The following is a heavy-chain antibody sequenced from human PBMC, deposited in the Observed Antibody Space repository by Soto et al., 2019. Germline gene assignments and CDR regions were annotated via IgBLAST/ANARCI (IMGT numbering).Heavy chain of an antibody. J-gene: IGHJ4*02. Sequence: QLQLQESGPGLVKASETLSLTCTVSGGSISTRDSISTRSFYWGWMRQPPGKGLQWIASISYSDASFYHSSLKRRLTISVDTSKNQFSLSLRSVTAADTAVYYCASHRTFWPFDSWGQGTVVTVSS. V-gene: IGHV4-39*01. CDR1: GGSISTRDSISTRSFY. D-gene: IGHD2-8*01. CDR2: ISYSDAS. CDR3: ASHRTFWPFDS.